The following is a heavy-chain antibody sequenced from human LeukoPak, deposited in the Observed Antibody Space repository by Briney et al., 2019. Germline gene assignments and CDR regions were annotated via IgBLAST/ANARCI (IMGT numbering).Heavy chain of an antibody. D-gene: IGHD2-15*01. CDR1: GFTFSSYA. V-gene: IGHV3-64D*06. CDR3: VRLAATAFLDY. CDR2: ISSNGGST. J-gene: IGHJ4*02. Sequence: GSLRLSCSASGFTFSSYAMHWVRQAPGKGLEYVSAISSNGGSTYYADSVKGRFTISRDNSKNTLYLQMSSLRAEDTAVYYCVRLAATAFLDYWGQGTLVTVSS.